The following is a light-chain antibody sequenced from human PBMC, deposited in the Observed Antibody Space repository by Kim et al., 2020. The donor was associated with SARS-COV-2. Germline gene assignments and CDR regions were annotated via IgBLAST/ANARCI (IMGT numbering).Light chain of an antibody. J-gene: IGKJ2*01. CDR1: QSVSSN. CDR2: GAS. CDR3: QQYNNWPQT. V-gene: IGKV3-15*01. Sequence: VSTGERATLSCRASQSVSSNLAWYQQKPGQAPRLLIYGASTRATGIPARFSGSGSGTEFTLTISSLQSEDFAVYYCQQYNNWPQTFGQGTKLEI.